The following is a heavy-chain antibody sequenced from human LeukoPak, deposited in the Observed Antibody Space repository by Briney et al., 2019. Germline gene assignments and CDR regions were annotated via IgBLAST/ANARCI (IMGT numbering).Heavy chain of an antibody. J-gene: IGHJ3*02. V-gene: IGHV1-18*01. CDR1: GYTFTSYG. D-gene: IGHD3-22*01. Sequence: GASVKVSCKASGYTFTSYGISWVRQAPGQGLEWMGWISAYNGNTNYAQKLQGRVTMTTDTSTSTAYMELRSLRSDDTAVYYCARGFSSSGYSPSGDAFDIWGQGTMVTVSS. CDR2: ISAYNGNT. CDR3: ARGFSSSGYSPSGDAFDI.